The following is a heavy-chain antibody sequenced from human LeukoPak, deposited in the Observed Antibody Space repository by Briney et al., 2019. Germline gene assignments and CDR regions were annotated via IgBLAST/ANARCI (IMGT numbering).Heavy chain of an antibody. CDR2: ISGSGGST. CDR1: GFTFSSYA. CDR3: AKDNTYYYDSSGYYGGFDP. Sequence: GGALRLSCAASGFTFSSYAMSWVRQAPGKGVEWVSAISGSGGSTYYADSVKGRFTISRDNSKNTLYLQMNSLRAEDTAVYYCAKDNTYYYDSSGYYGGFDPRGQGTLVTVSS. V-gene: IGHV3-23*01. J-gene: IGHJ5*02. D-gene: IGHD3-22*01.